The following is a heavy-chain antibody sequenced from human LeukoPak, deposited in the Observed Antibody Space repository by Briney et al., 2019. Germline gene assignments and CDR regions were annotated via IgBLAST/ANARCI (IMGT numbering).Heavy chain of an antibody. D-gene: IGHD1-1*01. Sequence: ASVKVSCKASGYTFTSYDINWVRQATGQGLEWMGWMNPNSGNTGYTQKFQGRVTMTRNTSISTAYMELSSLRSEDTALYYCARESHVERDDFWGQGTLITVSS. CDR3: ARESHVERDDF. V-gene: IGHV1-8*01. CDR2: MNPNSGNT. J-gene: IGHJ4*02. CDR1: GYTFTSYD.